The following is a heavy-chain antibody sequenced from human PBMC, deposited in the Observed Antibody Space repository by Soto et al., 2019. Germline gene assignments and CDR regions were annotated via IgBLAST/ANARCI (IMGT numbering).Heavy chain of an antibody. CDR2: ISNDGRDK. D-gene: IGHD3-3*01. CDR3: ARQVFGSYFDF. CDR1: GFALSHYG. J-gene: IGHJ4*01. V-gene: IGHV3-30*03. Sequence: QIQLVESGGGVVQPGTSLRLSCTVSGFALSHYGIHWVRQAPGEGLQWVAVISNDGRDKKYAESVKGRITVSRDNAKGTVYLQINSLRPEDTAVYSCARQVFGSYFDFWGHGTLVTVSS.